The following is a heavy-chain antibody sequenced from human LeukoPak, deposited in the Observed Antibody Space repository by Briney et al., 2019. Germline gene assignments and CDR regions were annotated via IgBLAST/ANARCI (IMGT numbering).Heavy chain of an antibody. J-gene: IGHJ4*02. Sequence: PSETLSLTCTVSGGSISSYYWSWIRQPPGKGLEWIGYIYYSGSTNYNPSLKSRVTISVDTSKNQFSLKLSSVTAADTAVYYCARRGEYSGYRFYFDYWGQGTLVTVSS. CDR2: IYYSGST. CDR3: ARRGEYSGYRFYFDY. V-gene: IGHV4-59*08. CDR1: GGSISSYY. D-gene: IGHD5-12*01.